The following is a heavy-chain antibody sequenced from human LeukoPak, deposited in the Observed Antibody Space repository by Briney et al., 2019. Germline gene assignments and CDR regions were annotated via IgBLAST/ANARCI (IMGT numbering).Heavy chain of an antibody. CDR1: GGSISSYY. Sequence: SETLSLTCTVSGGSISSYYWSWIRQPPGQGQEWIGYIYYSGSTNYNPSLESRVTISVDTSKTQFSLKLSSVTAADPAVYYCAREASSSWIDYWGQGTLVTVSS. V-gene: IGHV4-59*01. D-gene: IGHD6-13*01. CDR2: IYYSGST. J-gene: IGHJ4*02. CDR3: AREASSSWIDY.